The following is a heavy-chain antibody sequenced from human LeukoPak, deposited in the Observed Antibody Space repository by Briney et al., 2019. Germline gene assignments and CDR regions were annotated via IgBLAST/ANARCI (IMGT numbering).Heavy chain of an antibody. D-gene: IGHD5-24*01. Sequence: PSETLSLTCTVSGGSISSYYWSWIRQPPGKGLEWIGYIYYSGSTNYNPSLKSRVTISVGTSKNQFSLKLSSVTAADTAVYYCARDLGDGYIDYWGQGTLVTVSS. CDR3: ARDLGDGYIDY. V-gene: IGHV4-59*01. J-gene: IGHJ4*02. CDR1: GGSISSYY. CDR2: IYYSGST.